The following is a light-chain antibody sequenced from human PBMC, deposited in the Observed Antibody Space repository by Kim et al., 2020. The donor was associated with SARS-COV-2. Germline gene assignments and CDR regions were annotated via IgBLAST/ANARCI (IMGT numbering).Light chain of an antibody. CDR2: GAS. Sequence: SPGGRATLSCRASQSVSSNYLAWYQQKPGQAPRLLIYGASTRATGIPDRFSGSGSGTDFTLTISRLEPEDFAVYYCQQYGDSTGTFGQGTKVDIK. CDR3: QQYGDSTGT. CDR1: QSVSSNY. J-gene: IGKJ1*01. V-gene: IGKV3-20*01.